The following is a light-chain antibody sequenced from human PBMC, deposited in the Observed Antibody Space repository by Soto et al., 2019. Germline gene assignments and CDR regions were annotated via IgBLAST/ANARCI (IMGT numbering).Light chain of an antibody. Sequence: QSALTQPASVSGSPGQSITISCTGTSSDVGSYNLVSWYQQHPGKAPKLMIYEDSKRPSGVSNRFSGSKSGNTASLTISGLQAEDDADYHCCSYTGSTDWVFGGGTKVTVL. V-gene: IGLV2-23*01. CDR3: CSYTGSTDWV. CDR2: EDS. CDR1: SSDVGSYNL. J-gene: IGLJ3*02.